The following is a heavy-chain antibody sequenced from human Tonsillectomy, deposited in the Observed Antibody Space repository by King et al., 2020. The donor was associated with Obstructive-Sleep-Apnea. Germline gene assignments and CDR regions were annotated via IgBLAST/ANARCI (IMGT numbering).Heavy chain of an antibody. CDR3: ARDKVTDYDILTGGRPHDYFDY. CDR2: IYYSGST. D-gene: IGHD3-9*01. V-gene: IGHV4-31*03. CDR1: GGSISSGGYY. Sequence: VQLQESGPGLVKPSQTLSLTCTVSGGSISSGGYYWNWIRQHPGKGLEWIGYIYYSGSTYYNPSLKSRVTISVDTSKNQFSLKLSSVTAADTAVDYCARDKVTDYDILTGGRPHDYFDYWGQGTLVTVSS. J-gene: IGHJ4*02.